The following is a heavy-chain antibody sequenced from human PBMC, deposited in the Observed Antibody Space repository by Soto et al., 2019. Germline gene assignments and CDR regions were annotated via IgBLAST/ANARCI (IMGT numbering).Heavy chain of an antibody. Sequence: SETLSLTCTVSGGSIRGYYWSWIRQPPGKGLEWIGYIYYTGSTSYNPSLKSRVTISVDTSKNQFSLKLSSATAADTAVYYCARLVYDSSGYWYYFDYWGRGTLVTVSS. D-gene: IGHD3-22*01. V-gene: IGHV4-59*01. CDR3: ARLVYDSSGYWYYFDY. CDR1: GGSIRGYY. CDR2: IYYTGST. J-gene: IGHJ4*02.